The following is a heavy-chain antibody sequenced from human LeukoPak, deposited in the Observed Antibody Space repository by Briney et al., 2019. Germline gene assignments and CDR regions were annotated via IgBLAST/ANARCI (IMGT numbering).Heavy chain of an antibody. V-gene: IGHV4-59*01. J-gene: IGHJ4*02. CDR1: GDSISTYY. CDR3: ASRISSGSSWYRPFDY. D-gene: IGHD6-13*01. CDR2: SYYSGST. Sequence: SETLSLTCSVSGDSISTYYWTWIRQPPGKGLEWIGSSYYSGSTNYNPSLKSRVTISVDTSKNHFSLKLNSVPAADTAVYYCASRISSGSSWYRPFDYWGQGTLVTVSS.